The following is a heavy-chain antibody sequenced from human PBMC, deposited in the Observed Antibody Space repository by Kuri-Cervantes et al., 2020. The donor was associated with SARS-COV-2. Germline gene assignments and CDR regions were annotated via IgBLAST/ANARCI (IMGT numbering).Heavy chain of an antibody. V-gene: IGHV1-69*06. J-gene: IGHJ4*02. Sequence: VKVSCKAPGGTFSSYAISWVRQAPGQGLEWMGGIIPIFGTANYAQKFQGRVTITADKSTSTAYMELSSLRSEDTAVYYCARGGEMATITPTFDYWGQGTLVTVSS. D-gene: IGHD5-24*01. CDR3: ARGGEMATITPTFDY. CDR2: IIPIFGTA. CDR1: GGTFSSYA.